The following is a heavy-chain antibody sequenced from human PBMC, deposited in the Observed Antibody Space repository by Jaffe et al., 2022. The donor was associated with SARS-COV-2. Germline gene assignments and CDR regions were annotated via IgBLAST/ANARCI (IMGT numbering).Heavy chain of an antibody. CDR1: GYTFTSYD. V-gene: IGHV1-8*01. J-gene: IGHJ6*03. D-gene: IGHD3-10*01. CDR2: MNPNSGNT. CDR3: ARGTMVRGVIPLLTAQKNYYYYMDV. Sequence: QVQLVQSGAEVKKPGASVKVSCKASGYTFTSYDINWVRQATGQGLEWMGWMNPNSGNTGYAQKFQGRVTMTRNTSISTAYMELSSLRSEDTAVYYCARGTMVRGVIPLLTAQKNYYYYMDVWGKGTTVTVSS.